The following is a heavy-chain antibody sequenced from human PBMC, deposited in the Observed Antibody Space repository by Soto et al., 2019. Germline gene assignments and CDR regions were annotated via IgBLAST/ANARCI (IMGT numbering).Heavy chain of an antibody. CDR3: ARVPSNPYYYYYTDV. CDR2: IKQDGSEK. Sequence: EVQLVESGGGLVQPGGSLRLSCAASGFTFSSYWMSWVRQAPGKGLEWVANIKQDGSEKYYVDSVKGRFTISRDNAKNSLYLQMNSLRAEDTAVYYCARVPSNPYYYYYTDVWGKGTTVTVSS. D-gene: IGHD4-4*01. CDR1: GFTFSSYW. V-gene: IGHV3-7*01. J-gene: IGHJ6*03.